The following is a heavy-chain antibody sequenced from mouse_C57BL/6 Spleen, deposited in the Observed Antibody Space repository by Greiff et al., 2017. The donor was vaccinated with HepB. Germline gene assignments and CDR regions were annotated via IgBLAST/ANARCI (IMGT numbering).Heavy chain of an antibody. J-gene: IGHJ4*01. D-gene: IGHD1-1*02. CDR2: ISSGSSTI. V-gene: IGHV5-17*01. CDR1: GFTFSDYG. Sequence: EVQRVESGGGLVKPGGSLKLSCAASGFTFSDYGMHWVRQAPEKGLEWVAYISSGSSTIYYADTVKGRFTISRDNAKNTLFLQMTSLRSEDTAMYYCARGFYGPYYYAMDYWGQGTSVTVSS. CDR3: ARGFYGPYYYAMDY.